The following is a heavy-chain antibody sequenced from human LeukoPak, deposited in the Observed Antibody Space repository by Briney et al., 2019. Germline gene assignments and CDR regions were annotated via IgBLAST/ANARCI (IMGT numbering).Heavy chain of an antibody. CDR3: AKDPFHWGTIYFDY. J-gene: IGHJ4*02. CDR1: GYTSSSYG. Sequence: QPGESLRLSCAASGYTSSSYGMSWVRQAPGKGLEWVASISGDGANTNYAESVKGRFTISRDNSKSTLYLQMNSLTGEDTAIYYCAKDPFHWGTIYFDYWGQGALVTVSS. D-gene: IGHD7-27*01. V-gene: IGHV3-23*01. CDR2: ISGDGANT.